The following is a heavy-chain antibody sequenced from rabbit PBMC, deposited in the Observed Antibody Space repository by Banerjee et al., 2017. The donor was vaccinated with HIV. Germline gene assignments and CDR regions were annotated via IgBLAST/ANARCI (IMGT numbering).Heavy chain of an antibody. J-gene: IGHJ6*01. V-gene: IGHV1S45*01. CDR1: GFSFSSSYY. CDR3: AREIIDGRAL. Sequence: QEQLVESGGGLVQPEGSLTLTCTASGFSFSSSYYMCWVRQAPGKGLEWIGCIYAGSSGSTYYASWAKGRFTISKTSSTTVTLQMTSLTAADTATYFCAREIIDGRALWGPGTLVTVS. D-gene: IGHD5-1*01. CDR2: IYAGSSGST.